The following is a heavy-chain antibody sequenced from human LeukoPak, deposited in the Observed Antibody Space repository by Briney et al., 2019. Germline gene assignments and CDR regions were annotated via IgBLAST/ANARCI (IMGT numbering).Heavy chain of an antibody. CDR1: GFTFSGYW. CDR3: ASGRHDFVH. D-gene: IGHD3-16*01. J-gene: IGHJ4*01. Sequence: GGSLRLSCAASGFTFSGYWMSWVRQAPGKGLEWVANINLDGNEVHYVDSLKDRFTISRGNARNSLYLQMNSLRAEDTAVYYCASGRHDFVHWGHGTLVTVSS. CDR2: INLDGNEV. V-gene: IGHV3-7*01.